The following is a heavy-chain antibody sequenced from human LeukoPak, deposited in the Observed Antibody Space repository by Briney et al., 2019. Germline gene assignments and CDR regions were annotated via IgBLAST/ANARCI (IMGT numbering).Heavy chain of an antibody. CDR1: GGSFSDSY. CDR2: INHSGST. CDR3: AGGPLVRVDY. D-gene: IGHD6-6*01. J-gene: IGHJ4*02. Sequence: PSETLSLTCAVYGGSFSDSYWTWIRQPPGKGLEWIGEINHSGSTNYNPSLKSRVTISVDTSKNQFSLKLSSVTAADTAVYYCAGGPLVRVDYWGQGTLVTVSS. V-gene: IGHV4-34*01.